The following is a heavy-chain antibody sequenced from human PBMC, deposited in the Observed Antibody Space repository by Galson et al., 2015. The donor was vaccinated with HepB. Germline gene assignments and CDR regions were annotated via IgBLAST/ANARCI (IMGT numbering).Heavy chain of an antibody. CDR1: GFTFSSYA. J-gene: IGHJ5*02. CDR2: ISGSGGST. V-gene: IGHV3-23*01. CDR3: AKDTSLSCSSTSCYQYNWFDP. Sequence: SLRLSCAASGFTFSSYAMSWVRQAPGKGLEWVSAISGSGGSTYYADSVKGRFTISRDNSKNTLYLQMNSLRAEDTAVYYCAKDTSLSCSSTSCYQYNWFDPWGQGTLVTVSS. D-gene: IGHD2-2*01.